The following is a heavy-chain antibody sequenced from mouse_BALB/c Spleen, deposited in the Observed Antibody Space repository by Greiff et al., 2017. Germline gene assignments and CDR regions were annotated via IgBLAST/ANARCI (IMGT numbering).Heavy chain of an antibody. CDR3: ASTYYGNSYAMDY. V-gene: IGHV14-3*02. CDR2: IDPANGNT. CDR1: GFNIKDTY. J-gene: IGHJ4*01. Sequence: EVQRVESGAELVKPGASVKLSCTASGFNIKDTYMHWVKQRPEQGLEWIGRIDPANGNTKYDPKFQGKATITADTSSNTAYLQLSSLTSEDTAVYYCASTYYGNSYAMDYWGQGTSVTVSS. D-gene: IGHD2-10*01.